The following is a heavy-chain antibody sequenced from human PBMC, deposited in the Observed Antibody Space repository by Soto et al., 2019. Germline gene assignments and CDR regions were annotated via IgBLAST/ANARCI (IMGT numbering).Heavy chain of an antibody. D-gene: IGHD1-1*01. J-gene: IGHJ6*02. Sequence: ASVKVSCKASGYTFTSYGISWVRQAPGQGLEWMGWISAYNGNTNYAQKLQGRVTMTTDTSTSTAYMELRSLRSDDTAVYYCARFGSLPLERIPPGGYYARAVCGQVTTVTV. V-gene: IGHV1-18*04. CDR1: GYTFTSYG. CDR2: ISAYNGNT. CDR3: ARFGSLPLERIPPGGYYARAV.